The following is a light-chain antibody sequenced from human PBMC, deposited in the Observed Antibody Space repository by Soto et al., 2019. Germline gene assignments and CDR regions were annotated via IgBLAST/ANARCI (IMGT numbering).Light chain of an antibody. CDR3: QQYNSYPWT. V-gene: IGKV1-16*01. CDR2: AAS. Sequence: DIQMTQSPSSLSASVGDRVTITCRAGQSITTYLNWYQQKPGKAPKLLIYAASSLQSGVPSRFSGSGSGTEFTLTISSLQPDDFATYYCQQYNSYPWTFGQGTKVDIK. J-gene: IGKJ1*01. CDR1: QSITTY.